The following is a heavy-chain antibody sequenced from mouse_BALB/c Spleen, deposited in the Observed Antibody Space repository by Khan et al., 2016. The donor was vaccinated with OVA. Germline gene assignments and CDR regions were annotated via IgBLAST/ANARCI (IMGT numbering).Heavy chain of an antibody. Sequence: EVQLQESGPGLVKPSQSLSLTCTVTGYSITSDYAWNWIRQFPGNKLEWMGYISYSGHTSYNPSLKSRISITRDTSTNQFFLQLNSVTTEDTATDYCARSVTITTVVATDFDYWGQGTTLTVSS. CDR3: ARSVTITTVVATDFDY. J-gene: IGHJ2*01. CDR2: ISYSGHT. CDR1: GYSITSDYA. V-gene: IGHV3-2*02. D-gene: IGHD1-1*01.